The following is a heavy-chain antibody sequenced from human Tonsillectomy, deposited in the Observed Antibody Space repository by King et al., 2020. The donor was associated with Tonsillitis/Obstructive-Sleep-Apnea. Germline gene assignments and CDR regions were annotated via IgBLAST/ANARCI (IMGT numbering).Heavy chain of an antibody. CDR2: IRSKAYGGTT. J-gene: IGHJ4*02. V-gene: IGHV3-49*04. CDR1: GFTFGDYA. CDR3: TRGPATGRDPSKYYFFDY. Sequence: VQLVESWGGLVQSGRSLRLSCTASGFTFGDYAMSWVRQAPGEGLEWVGFIRSKAYGGTTEYAASVKCTFTISRDDSKSIAYLQMNSLKTEDTSVYYCTRGPATGRDPSKYYFFDYWGQGALVTVSS.